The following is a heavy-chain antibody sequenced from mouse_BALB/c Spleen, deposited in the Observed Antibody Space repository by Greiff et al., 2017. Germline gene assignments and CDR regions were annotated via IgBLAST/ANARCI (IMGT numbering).Heavy chain of an antibody. D-gene: IGHD2-4*01. J-gene: IGHJ2*01. V-gene: IGHV5-17*02. CDR1: GFTFSSFG. Sequence: EVQRVESGGGLVQPGGSRKLSCAASGFTFSSFGMHWVRQAPEKGLEWVAYISSGSSTIYYADTVKGRFTISRDNPKNTLFLQMTSLRSEDTAMYYCARDLIYYDYGFDYWGQGTTLTVSS. CDR3: ARDLIYYDYGFDY. CDR2: ISSGSSTI.